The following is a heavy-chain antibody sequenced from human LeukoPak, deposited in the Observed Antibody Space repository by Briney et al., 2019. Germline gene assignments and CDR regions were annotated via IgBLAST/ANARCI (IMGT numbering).Heavy chain of an antibody. Sequence: GGSLRLSCAASGFTFSSYAMSWVRQAPGKGLEWVSYISTSESTIYYADSVKGRFTISRDNAKNSLYLQMNSLRAEDTAVYYCAGQQWLVSDFDYWGQGTLVTVSS. J-gene: IGHJ4*02. CDR3: AGQQWLVSDFDY. D-gene: IGHD6-19*01. CDR1: GFTFSSYA. CDR2: ISTSESTI. V-gene: IGHV3-48*04.